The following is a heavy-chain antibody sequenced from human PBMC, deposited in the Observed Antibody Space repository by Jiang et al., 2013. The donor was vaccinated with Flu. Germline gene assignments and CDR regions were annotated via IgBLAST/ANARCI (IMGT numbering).Heavy chain of an antibody. CDR1: GYTFTSYY. Sequence: GAEVKKPGASVKVSCKASGYTFTSYYMHWVRQAPGQGLEWMGMINPSGGSTSYAQKLQGRVTMTSDTSTNTVYMELSSLRSEDTAEYYCARDLDHLIQGVTPFDYWG. D-gene: IGHD3-10*01. J-gene: IGHJ4*01. CDR2: INPSGGST. V-gene: IGHV1-46*01. CDR3: ARDLDHLIQGVTPFDY.